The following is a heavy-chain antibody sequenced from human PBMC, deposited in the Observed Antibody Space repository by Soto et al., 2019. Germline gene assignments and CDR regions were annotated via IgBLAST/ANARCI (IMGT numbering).Heavy chain of an antibody. Sequence: LSLTCTVSGGSLNTYYWSLIRQPPGKGLEWIGYIYYTGSTSYNPSLQNRVTISVDTSKSQFSLRLTSVTAADAAVYYCARARGAQWLVRDAFDIWGQGTMVTVSS. CDR2: IYYTGST. CDR3: ARARGAQWLVRDAFDI. J-gene: IGHJ3*02. V-gene: IGHV4-59*12. CDR1: GGSLNTYY. D-gene: IGHD6-19*01.